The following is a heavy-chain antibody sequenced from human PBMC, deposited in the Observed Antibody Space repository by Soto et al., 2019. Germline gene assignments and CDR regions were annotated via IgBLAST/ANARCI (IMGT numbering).Heavy chain of an antibody. Sequence: PWGSLRLSCAASGFTFSSYSMNWVRQAPGKGLEWVSSISSSSSYIYYADSVKGRFTISRDNAKNSLYLQMNSLRAEDTAVYYCARGYDFWSGDGPDYWGQGTLVTVSS. D-gene: IGHD3-3*01. V-gene: IGHV3-21*01. CDR3: ARGYDFWSGDGPDY. CDR2: ISSSSSYI. J-gene: IGHJ4*02. CDR1: GFTFSSYS.